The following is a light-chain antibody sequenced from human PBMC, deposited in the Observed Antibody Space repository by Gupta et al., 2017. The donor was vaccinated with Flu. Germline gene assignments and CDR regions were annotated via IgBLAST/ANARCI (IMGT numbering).Light chain of an antibody. CDR1: SLRNSY. V-gene: IGLV3-19*01. CDR2: AKN. J-gene: IGLJ7*01. Sequence: QTVRITCQGDSLRNSYASWYQEKPGPATVLGSEAKNIRTSGIPDRFSGDRSGNTAYLKINGVQAEDEADYYWNSRDSTANQHAVFGGGTKMTVL. CDR3: NSRDSTANQHAV.